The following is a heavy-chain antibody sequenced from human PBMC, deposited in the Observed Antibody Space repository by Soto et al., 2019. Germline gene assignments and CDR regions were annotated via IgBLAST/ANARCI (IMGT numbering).Heavy chain of an antibody. J-gene: IGHJ4*02. Sequence: QVQLVQSGAEVKKPGASVKVSCKASGYTFTSYGISWVRQAPGQGLEWMGWINGYNGNTNYAQKLQGRVTMTTDTSTNTAYMGLRSLRSDDTAVYYCARDVGYGLIDYWGQGTLVTVSS. CDR3: ARDVGYGLIDY. CDR2: INGYNGNT. CDR1: GYTFTSYG. V-gene: IGHV1-18*01. D-gene: IGHD5-18*01.